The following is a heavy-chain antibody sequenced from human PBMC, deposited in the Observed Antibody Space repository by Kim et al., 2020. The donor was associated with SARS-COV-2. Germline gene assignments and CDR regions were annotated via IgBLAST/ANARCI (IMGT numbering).Heavy chain of an antibody. CDR1: GGSISSSSYY. D-gene: IGHD1-7*01. CDR3: ASPPPNWNYVIGGRKAFDI. J-gene: IGHJ3*02. Sequence: SETLSLTCTVSGGSISSSSYYWGWIRQPPGKGLEWIGSIYYSGSTYYNPSLKSRVTISVDTSKNQFSLKLSSVTAADTAVYYCASPPPNWNYVIGGRKAFDIWGQGTMVTVSS. CDR2: IYYSGST. V-gene: IGHV4-39*01.